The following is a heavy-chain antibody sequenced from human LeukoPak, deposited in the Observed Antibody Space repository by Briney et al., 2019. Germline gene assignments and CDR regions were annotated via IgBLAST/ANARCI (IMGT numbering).Heavy chain of an antibody. CDR1: GYTFTGYY. J-gene: IGHJ4*02. V-gene: IGHV1-2*06. CDR3: ARGTRSSGYDFDY. CDR2: INPNSGGT. D-gene: IGHD3-22*01. Sequence: ASVKVSCKASGYTFTGYYMHWVRQAPGQGLEWMGRINPNSGGTNYAQMFQGRVTMTRDTSISTAYMELSRLRSDDTAVYYCARGTRSSGYDFDYWGQGTLVTVSS.